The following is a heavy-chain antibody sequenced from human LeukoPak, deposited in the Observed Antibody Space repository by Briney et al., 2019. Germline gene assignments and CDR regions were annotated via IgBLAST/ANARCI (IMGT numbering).Heavy chain of an antibody. J-gene: IGHJ6*03. CDR1: GFTFSSYG. Sequence: PGGSLRLSCAASGFTFSSYGIHWVRQAPGKGLEWVGFIRYDGSNKYYADSVKGRFTISRDNSKPTLYLQMNSLRAEDTAVYYCAKDVETYIYVDRADMDVWGKGTTVTISS. V-gene: IGHV3-30*02. CDR3: AKDVETYIYVDRADMDV. CDR2: IRYDGSNK. D-gene: IGHD3-16*01.